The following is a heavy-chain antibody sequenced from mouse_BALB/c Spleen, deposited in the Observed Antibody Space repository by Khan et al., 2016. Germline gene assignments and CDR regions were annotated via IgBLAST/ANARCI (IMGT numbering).Heavy chain of an antibody. J-gene: IGHJ2*01. CDR2: IDPANDNT. CDR1: GFNIQDTY. V-gene: IGHV14-3*02. D-gene: IGHD1-1*01. Sequence: VQLQQSGAELVKPGASVKLSCTASGFNIQDTYMHWVKQRPEQGLEWIGRIDPANDNTKYDPKFQGKATITADTSSNTDYLQLSSLTSEDTAVYYCARGDYGTSHFDYWGQGTTLTVSS. CDR3: ARGDYGTSHFDY.